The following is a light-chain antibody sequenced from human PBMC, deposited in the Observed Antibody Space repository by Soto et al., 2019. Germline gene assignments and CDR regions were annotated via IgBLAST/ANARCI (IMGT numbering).Light chain of an antibody. J-gene: IGKJ5*01. CDR1: QSVSSNY. CDR3: QQYNNWPPQIT. V-gene: IGKV3-20*01. CDR2: GAS. Sequence: EIVLTQSPATLSLSPGERATLSFGASQSVSSNYLAWYQHRPGQAPRLLIYGASSRATGIPDRFSGSGSGTDFTLTISRLEPEDFAVYYCQQYNNWPPQITFGQGTRLEIK.